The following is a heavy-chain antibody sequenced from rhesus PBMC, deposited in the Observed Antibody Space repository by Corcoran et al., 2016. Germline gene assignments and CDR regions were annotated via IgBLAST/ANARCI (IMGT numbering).Heavy chain of an antibody. CDR3: ATSGAATFDY. Sequence: EVQLVQSGAEVKKPGASVHISCKASGYIFTDYYLHWVRQAPGKGLARMGRDGPEYDEAIHAQKCQDRVTIAADTATDTAYMELSSLRSEDTAVYYCATSGAATFDYWGQGVLVTVSS. J-gene: IGHJ4*01. V-gene: IGHV1-111*02. D-gene: IGHD6-37*01. CDR2: DGPEYDEA. CDR1: GYIFTDYY.